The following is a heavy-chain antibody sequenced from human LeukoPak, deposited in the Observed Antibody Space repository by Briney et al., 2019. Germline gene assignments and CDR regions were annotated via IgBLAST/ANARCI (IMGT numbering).Heavy chain of an antibody. CDR2: IIPMFRTA. J-gene: IGHJ4*02. D-gene: IGHD3-22*01. V-gene: IGHV1-69*13. Sequence: SVKVSCKASGGTFSRSAVNWVRQAAGQGLEWMGGIIPMFRTANYAQKFRGRVTITADESTSTAYMELNSLRSEDTAVYYCARDASIHDSSSYYFLWWGQGTLVTVSS. CDR3: ARDASIHDSSSYYFLW. CDR1: GGTFSRSA.